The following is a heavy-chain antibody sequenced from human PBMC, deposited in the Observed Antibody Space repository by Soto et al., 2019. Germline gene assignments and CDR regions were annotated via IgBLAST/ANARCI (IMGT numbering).Heavy chain of an antibody. CDR1: GGSINTYY. V-gene: IGHV4-59*01. CDR2: IYYRGST. CDR3: ARGLPPDY. Sequence: SETLSLTCTVSGGSINTYYWSWIRQPPGKGLEWIGYIYYRGSTNYNPSLKSRVTISVDTSKNLFSLKVTSVTVGDSAVYYCARGLPPDYWGQGTLVTVS. J-gene: IGHJ4*02.